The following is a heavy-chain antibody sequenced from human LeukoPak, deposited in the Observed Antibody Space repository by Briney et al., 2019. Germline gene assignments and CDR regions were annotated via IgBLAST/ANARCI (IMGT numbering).Heavy chain of an antibody. Sequence: PGGSLRLSCAASGYTFSRYWMSWVRQAPGKGLEWVANIKQDGSERYYVDSVKGRFTISRDNAKNSLYLQMNSLRAEDTAVYYGSYGDLDFDYWGQGTLVTVSS. V-gene: IGHV3-7*05. CDR2: IKQDGSER. D-gene: IGHD4-17*01. J-gene: IGHJ4*02. CDR3: SYGDLDFDY. CDR1: GYTFSRYW.